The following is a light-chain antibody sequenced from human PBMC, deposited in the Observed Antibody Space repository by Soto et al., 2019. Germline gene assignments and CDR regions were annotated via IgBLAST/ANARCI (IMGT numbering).Light chain of an antibody. CDR3: NSYRTNNTRI. CDR2: GVT. Sequence: QSALTQPASVSGSPGQSVTISCIGTSSDVGGYNYVSWYQLRPGEAPKLLIFGVTNRPSGVSLRFSGSKSGDTASLTISGLQLEDEAAYYCNSYRTNNTRIFGTGTKLTVL. CDR1: SSDVGGYNY. J-gene: IGLJ1*01. V-gene: IGLV2-14*01.